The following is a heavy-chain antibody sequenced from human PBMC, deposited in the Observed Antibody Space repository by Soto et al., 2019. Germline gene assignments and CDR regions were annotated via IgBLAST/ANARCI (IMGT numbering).Heavy chain of an antibody. CDR2: INHSGST. Sequence: SEALSLTCTVSGGSISSSSYYWGWIRQPPGKGLEWIGEINHSGSTNYNPSLKSRVTISVDTSKNQFSLKLTSVTAADTAVYYCAKDKITGLFDYWGQGTLVTVSS. CDR1: GGSISSSSYY. V-gene: IGHV4-39*07. CDR3: AKDKITGLFDY. J-gene: IGHJ4*02. D-gene: IGHD2-8*02.